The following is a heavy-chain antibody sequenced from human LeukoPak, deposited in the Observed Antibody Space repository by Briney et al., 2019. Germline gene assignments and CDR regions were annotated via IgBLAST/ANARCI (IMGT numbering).Heavy chain of an antibody. CDR3: ARPTAPTGGLYYDILTGVDLAFDI. V-gene: IGHV5-51*01. D-gene: IGHD3-9*01. CDR1: GYSFTSYW. CDR2: IYPGDSDT. J-gene: IGHJ3*02. Sequence: GESLQISCKGSGYSFTSYWIGWVRQMPGKGLEWMGIIYPGDSDTRYSPSFQGQVTISADKSISTAYLQWSSLKASDTAMYYCARPTAPTGGLYYDILTGVDLAFDIWGQGTMVTVSS.